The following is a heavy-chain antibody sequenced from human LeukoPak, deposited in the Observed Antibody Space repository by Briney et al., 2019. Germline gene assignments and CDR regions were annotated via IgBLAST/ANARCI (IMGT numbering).Heavy chain of an antibody. CDR3: AKDREYEWELPSFFDY. V-gene: IGHV3-23*01. CDR2: ISGSGGST. J-gene: IGHJ4*02. D-gene: IGHD1-26*01. CDR1: GFTFSSYS. Sequence: PGGSLRLSCAASGFTFSSYSMNWVRQAPGKGLEWVSAISGSGGSTYYADSVKGRFTISRDNSKNTLYLQMNSLRAEDTAVYYCAKDREYEWELPSFFDYWGQGTLVTVSS.